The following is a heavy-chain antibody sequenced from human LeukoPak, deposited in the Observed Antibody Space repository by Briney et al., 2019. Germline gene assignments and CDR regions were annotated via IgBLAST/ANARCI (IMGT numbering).Heavy chain of an antibody. V-gene: IGHV3-23*01. CDR2: ISGSSGST. Sequence: GVSLRLSCSASGFTFSSYAMIWLPQAQGKGLKGVSAISGSSGSTYYADSVKGRFTISRDNSKNTLYLQMNSLRADDTAVYYCAKVWVGTPSDAVDIWGQGTLVTVSS. J-gene: IGHJ3*02. CDR3: AKVWVGTPSDAVDI. D-gene: IGHD2-21*02. CDR1: GFTFSSYA.